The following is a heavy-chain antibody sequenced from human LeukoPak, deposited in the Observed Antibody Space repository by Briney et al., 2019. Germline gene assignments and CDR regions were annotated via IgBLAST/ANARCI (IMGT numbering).Heavy chain of an antibody. V-gene: IGHV1-69*13. Sequence: SVKVSCKASGGTFSSYAINWVRQAPGQGLEWMGGIIPIFGTANSAQKFQGRVTITADESTSTAYMELSSLRSEDTAVYYCARGWDYDSGGRPTAYVYWGQGTLVTVSS. D-gene: IGHD3-22*01. CDR3: ARGWDYDSGGRPTAYVY. CDR1: GGTFSSYA. CDR2: IIPIFGTA. J-gene: IGHJ4*02.